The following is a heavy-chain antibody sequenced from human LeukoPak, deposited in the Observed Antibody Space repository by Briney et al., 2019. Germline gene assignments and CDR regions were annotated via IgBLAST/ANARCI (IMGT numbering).Heavy chain of an antibody. D-gene: IGHD3-9*01. V-gene: IGHV3-7*01. Sequence: GGSLRLSCAASGFIFTNYFMSWVRQAPGKGLEWVASIKHDGSEKYYVDSVRGRFTISRDNTMNSLYLQMSSLRAEDTAVYYCATDISTHYFGSWGQGTLVTVSS. J-gene: IGHJ4*02. CDR1: GFIFTNYF. CDR2: IKHDGSEK. CDR3: ATDISTHYFGS.